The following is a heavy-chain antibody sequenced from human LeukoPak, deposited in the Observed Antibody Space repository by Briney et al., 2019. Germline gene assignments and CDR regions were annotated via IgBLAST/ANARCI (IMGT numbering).Heavy chain of an antibody. CDR1: GFTFDDYA. V-gene: IGHV3-9*01. CDR2: ISWNSGSI. J-gene: IGHJ4*02. CDR3: ASAPTPATYLDY. Sequence: GGSLRLSCAASGFTFDDYAMHWVRQAPGKGLEWVSGISWNSGSIGYADSVKGRFTISRDNAKNSLYLQMNSLRAGDTAVYYCASAPTPATYLDYWGQGTLVTVSS.